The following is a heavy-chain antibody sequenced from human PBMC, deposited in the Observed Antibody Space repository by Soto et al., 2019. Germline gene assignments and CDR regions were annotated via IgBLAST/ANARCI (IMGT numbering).Heavy chain of an antibody. CDR3: ESTGVNSGYYRDFDY. CDR2: ISAYNGNT. CDR1: GYTFTSYG. D-gene: IGHD3-3*01. Sequence: QVQLVQSGAEVKKPGASVKVSCKASGYTFTSYGISWVRQAPGQGLEWMGCISAYNGNTNYAQMFQGRATMTTDTTTTTVYMDRRRVRSADTAVYYCESTGVNSGYYRDFDYWGQGTLVTVSS. V-gene: IGHV1-18*01. J-gene: IGHJ4*02.